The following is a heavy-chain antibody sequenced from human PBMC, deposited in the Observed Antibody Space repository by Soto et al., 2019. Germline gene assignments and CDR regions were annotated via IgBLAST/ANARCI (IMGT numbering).Heavy chain of an antibody. Sequence: QVQLQESGPGLVKPSQTLSLTCTVSGGSISSGGYYWSWIRQHPGKGLGWIGYIYYSGSTYYNPSLKSRVTISVDTSKNQFSLKLSSVTAADTAVYYCARYLPFYGSGTGYYFDYWGQGTLVTVSS. V-gene: IGHV4-31*03. D-gene: IGHD3-10*01. CDR2: IYYSGST. CDR3: ARYLPFYGSGTGYYFDY. J-gene: IGHJ4*02. CDR1: GGSISSGGYY.